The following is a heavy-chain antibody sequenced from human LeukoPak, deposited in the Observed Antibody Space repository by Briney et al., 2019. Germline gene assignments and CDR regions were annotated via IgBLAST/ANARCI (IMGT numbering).Heavy chain of an antibody. V-gene: IGHV3-23*01. D-gene: IGHD2-2*01. Sequence: PGGSLRLSCAASGFTFSSYAMSWVRQAPVKGLEWVSTISGNGGSTYYADSVKGRFTISRDNSKSTLYLQMNSLRGEDTAVYYCAKVTGRYCSSTSCSRWFDPWGQGTLVTVSS. CDR1: GFTFSSYA. J-gene: IGHJ5*02. CDR3: AKVTGRYCSSTSCSRWFDP. CDR2: ISGNGGST.